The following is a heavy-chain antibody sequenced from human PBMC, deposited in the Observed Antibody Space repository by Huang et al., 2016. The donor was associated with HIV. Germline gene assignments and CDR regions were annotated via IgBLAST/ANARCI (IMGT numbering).Heavy chain of an antibody. Sequence: QVQLVESGGGVVQPGTSLRLSCAASGFTFRNYAMNWVRQAPGKGREWVAVISNEGSTKYYADYVKGRFTISRDNSKNTVDLQMNSLRAEDTAVYYCARSEPSRYYFDYWGQGTLVTVSS. J-gene: IGHJ4*02. CDR1: GFTFRNYA. CDR2: ISNEGSTK. CDR3: ARSEPSRYYFDY. V-gene: IGHV3-30-3*01.